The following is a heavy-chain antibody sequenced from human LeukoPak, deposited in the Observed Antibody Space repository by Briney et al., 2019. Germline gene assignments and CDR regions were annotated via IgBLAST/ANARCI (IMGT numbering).Heavy chain of an antibody. CDR3: ARGNYYDSSGYYRFDAFDI. CDR2: ISSSGSTI. J-gene: IGHJ3*02. Sequence: PGGSLRLSCAASGFSFSSYEMNWVRQAPGKELEWVSYISSSGSTIYYADSVKGRFTISRDNAKNSLYLQMNSLRAEDTAVYYCARGNYYDSSGYYRFDAFDIWGQGTMVSVSS. V-gene: IGHV3-48*03. CDR1: GFSFSSYE. D-gene: IGHD3-22*01.